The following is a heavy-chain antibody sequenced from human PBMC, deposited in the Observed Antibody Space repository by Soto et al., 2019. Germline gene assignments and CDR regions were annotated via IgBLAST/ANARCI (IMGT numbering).Heavy chain of an antibody. V-gene: IGHV1-69*13. CDR3: ARAHSSGRAGRYYFDY. D-gene: IGHD3-22*01. CDR1: GGTFSSYA. CDR2: IIPIFGTA. Sequence: GASFKVSCKASGGTFSSYAISWVRQAPVQGLEWMGGIIPIFGTANYAQKFQGRVTITADESTSTAYMGLSSLRSEDTAVYYCARAHSSGRAGRYYFDYWGQGTLVTVSS. J-gene: IGHJ4*02.